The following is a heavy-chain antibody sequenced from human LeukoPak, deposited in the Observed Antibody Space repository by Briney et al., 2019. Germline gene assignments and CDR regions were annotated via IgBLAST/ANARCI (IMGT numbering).Heavy chain of an antibody. CDR3: ARGHDFWSGSPSVTGMDG. CDR1: GFTFSSYA. Sequence: GGSLRLFCAASGFTFSSYAMSWVRQAPGKGLEWASAISGSGGSTYYADSVKGRFTISRDNSKNTLYLQMNSLRAEDTAVYYCARGHDFWSGSPSVTGMDGGGQGTTVTVSS. D-gene: IGHD3-3*01. CDR2: ISGSGGST. J-gene: IGHJ6*02. V-gene: IGHV3-23*01.